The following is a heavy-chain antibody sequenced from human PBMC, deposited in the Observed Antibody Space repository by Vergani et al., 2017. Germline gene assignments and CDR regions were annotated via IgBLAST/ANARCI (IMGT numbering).Heavy chain of an antibody. D-gene: IGHD6-13*01. CDR3: ARDYRRGSSWYFGPPSSYYYYYMDV. Sequence: QVQLVQSGAEVKKPGASVKVSCKASGYTFTGYYMHWVRQAPGQGLEWMGWINPIFGTANYAQKFQGRVTITADESTSTAYMELSSLRSEDTAVYYCARDYRRGSSWYFGPPSSYYYYYMDVWGKGTTVTVSS. J-gene: IGHJ6*03. CDR2: INPIFGTA. CDR1: GYTFTGYY. V-gene: IGHV1-69*01.